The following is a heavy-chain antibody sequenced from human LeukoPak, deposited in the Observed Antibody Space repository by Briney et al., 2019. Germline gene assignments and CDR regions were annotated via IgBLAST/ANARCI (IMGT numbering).Heavy chain of an antibody. D-gene: IGHD3-22*01. CDR2: IYYSGST. Sequence: SETLSPTCTVSGGSISSGDYYWSWIRQPPGKGLEWIGYIYYSGSTYYNPSLKSRVTISVDTSKSQFSLKLSSVTAADTAVYYCARKYYYDSSGYYYDYWGQGTLVTVSS. CDR1: GGSISSGDYY. V-gene: IGHV4-30-4*08. CDR3: ARKYYYDSSGYYYDY. J-gene: IGHJ4*02.